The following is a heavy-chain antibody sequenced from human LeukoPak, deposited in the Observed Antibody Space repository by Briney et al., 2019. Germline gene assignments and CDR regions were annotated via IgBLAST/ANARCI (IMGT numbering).Heavy chain of an antibody. Sequence: SQTLSLTCTVSGASIRSGDYYWSWIRQPPGKGLEWIGYIYDSGSTYYNPSLKSRITISVDTSENRFSLKLSSVTATDTAVYYCAREDLGYCSGGSCSGGFDYWGQGTLVTVSS. CDR2: IYDSGST. CDR3: AREDLGYCSGGSCSGGFDY. V-gene: IGHV4-30-4*01. D-gene: IGHD2-15*01. J-gene: IGHJ4*02. CDR1: GASIRSGDYY.